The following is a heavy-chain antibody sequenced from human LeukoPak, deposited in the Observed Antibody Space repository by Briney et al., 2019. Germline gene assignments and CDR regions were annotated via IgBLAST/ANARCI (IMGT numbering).Heavy chain of an antibody. Sequence: ASVKVSCKASGGTFSSYAISWVRQAPGQGLEWMGIINPSGGSTSYAQKFQGRVTMTRDTSTSTVYMELSSLRSEDTAVYYCARGGYYDSSGYSDAFDIWGQGTMVTVSS. CDR2: INPSGGST. D-gene: IGHD3-22*01. CDR1: GGTFSSYA. V-gene: IGHV1-46*01. CDR3: ARGGYYDSSGYSDAFDI. J-gene: IGHJ3*02.